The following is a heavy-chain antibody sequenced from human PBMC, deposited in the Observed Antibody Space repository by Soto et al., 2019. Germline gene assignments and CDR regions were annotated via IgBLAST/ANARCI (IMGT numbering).Heavy chain of an antibody. CDR3: VHPRSTVQIPPT. CDR1: GFTFSMFS. V-gene: IGHV3-64D*06. Sequence: GGSLRLSCSASGFTFSMFSMHWVRQAPGKGLEYVSGISSNGDSTYYADSVKGRFTISRDNSKNTLYLQMSSLRAVDTAVYYCVHPRSTVQIPPTWGQGTLVTVSS. D-gene: IGHD4-17*01. CDR2: ISSNGDST. J-gene: IGHJ5*02.